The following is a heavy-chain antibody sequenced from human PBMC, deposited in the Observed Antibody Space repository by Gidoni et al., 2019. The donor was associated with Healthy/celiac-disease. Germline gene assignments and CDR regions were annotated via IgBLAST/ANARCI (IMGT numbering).Heavy chain of an antibody. D-gene: IGHD6-19*01. CDR3: ARGTPHQSLVPTETNYFDY. J-gene: IGHJ4*02. Sequence: QVQLQQWGAGLLKPSETLSLTCAVYGGSFSGYYWSWIRQPPGKGLEWIGEINHSGSTNYNPALKSRVTISVDTSKNQFSLKLSSVTAADTAVYYCARGTPHQSLVPTETNYFDYWGQGTLVTVSS. CDR2: INHSGST. V-gene: IGHV4-34*01. CDR1: GGSFSGYY.